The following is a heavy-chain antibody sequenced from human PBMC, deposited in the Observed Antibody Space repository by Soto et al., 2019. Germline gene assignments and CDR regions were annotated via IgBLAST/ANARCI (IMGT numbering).Heavy chain of an antibody. J-gene: IGHJ4*02. CDR3: ARDSSGYAKFDY. CDR1: GGSISSGAYY. D-gene: IGHD3-22*01. V-gene: IGHV4-31*03. CDR2: IYYSGTT. Sequence: SETLSLTCSFSGGSISSGAYYWSWIRQHPGKGLEWIGYIYYSGTTYYTPSLESRLAISIDTSKNQFSLKLSSVTAADTAVYYCARDSSGYAKFDYWGQGTLVTVS.